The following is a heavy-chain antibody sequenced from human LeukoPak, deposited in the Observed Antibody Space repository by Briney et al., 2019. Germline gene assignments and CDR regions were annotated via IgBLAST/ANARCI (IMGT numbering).Heavy chain of an antibody. CDR3: ARERTGFDY. Sequence: GGSLRLPCAASGFTFSSYAMHWVRQAPGKGLEWVAVISYDGSNKYYADSVKGRFTISRDNSKNTLYLQMNSLRAEDTAVYYCARERTGFDYWGQGTLVTVSS. CDR2: ISYDGSNK. J-gene: IGHJ4*02. V-gene: IGHV3-30*04. D-gene: IGHD3-10*01. CDR1: GFTFSSYA.